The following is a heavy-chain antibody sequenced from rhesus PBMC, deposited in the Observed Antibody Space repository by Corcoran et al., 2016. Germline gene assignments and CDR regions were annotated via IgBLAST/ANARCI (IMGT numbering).Heavy chain of an antibody. CDR3: ARDRGADYFDY. CDR2: IYGSSGST. CDR1: GGSISSNY. Sequence: QLQLQESGPGLVKPSETLSLTCAVSGGSISSNYWSWIRQPPGKGLEWIGYIYGSSGSTYYNPPLNGRVTISTDPSNDQFSLKLSSVTAADTAVYYCARDRGADYFDYWGQGVLVTVSS. D-gene: IGHD3-34*01. J-gene: IGHJ4*01. V-gene: IGHV4-173*01.